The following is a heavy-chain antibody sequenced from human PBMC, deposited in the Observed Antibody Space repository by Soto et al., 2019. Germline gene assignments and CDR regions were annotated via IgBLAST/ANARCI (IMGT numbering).Heavy chain of an antibody. Sequence: GGSLRLSCAASGFTFSSYGMHWVRQAPGKGLEWVAVIWYDGSNKYYADSVKGRFIISRDNSKNTLYLQMNSLRAEDTAVYYCASSAEWELRGGFDYWGQGTLVTVSS. V-gene: IGHV3-33*01. D-gene: IGHD1-26*01. J-gene: IGHJ4*02. CDR1: GFTFSSYG. CDR2: IWYDGSNK. CDR3: ASSAEWELRGGFDY.